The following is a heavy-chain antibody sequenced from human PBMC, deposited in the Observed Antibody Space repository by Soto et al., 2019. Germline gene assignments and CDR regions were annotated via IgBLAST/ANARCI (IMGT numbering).Heavy chain of an antibody. Sequence: ASVKVSCKASGGTFSSYAISWVRQAPGQGLEWMGGIIPIFGTANYAQKFQGRVTITADESTSTAYMELSSLRSEDTAVYYCARDSEDGSSSGLPYGMDVWGQGTTVTVSS. J-gene: IGHJ6*02. CDR3: ARDSEDGSSSGLPYGMDV. CDR1: GGTFSSYA. D-gene: IGHD6-6*01. V-gene: IGHV1-69*13. CDR2: IIPIFGTA.